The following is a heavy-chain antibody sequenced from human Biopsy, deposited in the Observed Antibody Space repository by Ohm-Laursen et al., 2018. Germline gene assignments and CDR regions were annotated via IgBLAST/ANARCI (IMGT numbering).Heavy chain of an antibody. Sequence: SDTLSLTCTVSGVSINTGGYYWTWIRQHPGTGLEWIGYIHYSGNTLYNPSLKSRLTISVDTSRNQFSLKLTSVTAADTALYYCTRAGGGKIYGLWGQGTLVTVSP. CDR3: TRAGGGKIYGL. D-gene: IGHD3-16*01. CDR2: IHYSGNT. J-gene: IGHJ4*02. CDR1: GVSINTGGYY. V-gene: IGHV4-31*03.